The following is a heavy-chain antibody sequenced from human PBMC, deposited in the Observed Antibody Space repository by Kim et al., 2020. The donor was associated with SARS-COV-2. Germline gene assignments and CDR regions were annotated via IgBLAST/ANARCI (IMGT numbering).Heavy chain of an antibody. D-gene: IGHD6-13*01. CDR2: IYYSGST. J-gene: IGHJ6*02. V-gene: IGHV4-31*03. CDR3: ARSISSSWSYYGMDV. CDR1: GGSISSGGYY. Sequence: SETLSLTCTVSGGSISSGGYYWSWIRQHPGKGLEWIGYIYYSGSTYYNPSLKSRVTISVDTSKNQFSLKLSSVTAADTAVYYCARSISSSWSYYGMDVWGQGTTVTVSS.